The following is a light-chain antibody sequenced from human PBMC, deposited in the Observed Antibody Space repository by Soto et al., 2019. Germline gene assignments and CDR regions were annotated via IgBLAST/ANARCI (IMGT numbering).Light chain of an antibody. J-gene: IGKJ1*01. Sequence: IVMTQSPGTLSVSPGERATLSCRASQSVGRSLAWYQQKPGQAPRLLIYGTSARATGIPATFSGSGSGTEFTLTISSLQSEDFAVYYCQQYDNWPWTFGQGTKVDIK. CDR1: QSVGRS. V-gene: IGKV3-15*01. CDR2: GTS. CDR3: QQYDNWPWT.